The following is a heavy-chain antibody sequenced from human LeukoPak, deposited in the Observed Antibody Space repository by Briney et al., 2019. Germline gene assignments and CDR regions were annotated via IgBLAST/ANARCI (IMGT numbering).Heavy chain of an antibody. Sequence: PGGSLRLSCAASGFTFSSYAMSWVRQAPGKGLEWVAVISYDGSNKYYADSVKGRFTISRDNSKNTLYLQMNSLRAEDTAVYYCARDYGYYMVTVDYWGQGTLVTVSS. CDR2: ISYDGSNK. CDR3: ARDYGYYMVTVDY. D-gene: IGHD3-3*01. CDR1: GFTFSSYA. V-gene: IGHV3-30-3*01. J-gene: IGHJ4*02.